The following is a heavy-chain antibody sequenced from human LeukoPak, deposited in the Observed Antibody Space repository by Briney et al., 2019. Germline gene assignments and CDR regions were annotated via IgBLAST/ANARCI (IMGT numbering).Heavy chain of an antibody. D-gene: IGHD3-10*01. CDR1: GFSLSTSGMC. Sequence: SGPALVKPSQTLTLTCTCSGFSLSTSGMCVSWIRQPPGKALEWLALIDWDDDKYYSTSLKTRLTISKDTSKNQVVLTMTNMDPVDTATYYCARGAGSYLSFDYWGQGTLVTVSS. J-gene: IGHJ4*02. V-gene: IGHV2-70*01. CDR3: ARGAGSYLSFDY. CDR2: IDWDDDK.